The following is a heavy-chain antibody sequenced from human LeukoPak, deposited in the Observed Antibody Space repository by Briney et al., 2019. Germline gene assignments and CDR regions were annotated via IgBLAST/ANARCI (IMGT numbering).Heavy chain of an antibody. D-gene: IGHD5-12*01. CDR3: AKEESGSEQRYRLGAFDI. V-gene: IGHV3-30-3*01. J-gene: IGHJ3*02. CDR1: GFTFSSYA. Sequence: PGGSLRLSCAASGFTFSSYAMHWVRQAPGKGLEWVAVISYDGSNKYYADSVKGRFTISRDNSKNTLYLQMNSLRAEDTAVYYCAKEESGSEQRYRLGAFDIWGQGTMVTVSS. CDR2: ISYDGSNK.